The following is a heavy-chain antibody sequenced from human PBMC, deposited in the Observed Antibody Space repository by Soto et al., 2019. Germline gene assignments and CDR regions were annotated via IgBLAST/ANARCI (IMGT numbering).Heavy chain of an antibody. D-gene: IGHD6-19*01. V-gene: IGHV4-4*07. CDR1: GGSISSYY. J-gene: IGHJ5*02. Sequence: QVQLQESGPGLVKPSETLSLTCTVSGGSISSYYWSWIRQPAGKGLEWIWRIYTSGSTNYSPSLKSRVSMSVDTSKNQFSLKLSSVTAADTAVYYCATDKGVAGPSWFDPWGQGTLVTVSS. CDR2: IYTSGST. CDR3: ATDKGVAGPSWFDP.